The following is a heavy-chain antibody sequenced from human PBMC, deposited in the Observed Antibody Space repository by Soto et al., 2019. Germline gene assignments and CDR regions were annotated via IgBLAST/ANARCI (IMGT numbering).Heavy chain of an antibody. CDR1: GFTLSYYA. Sequence: SLRLSCVGSGFTLSYYAMDWVRQAPGKGPEWVSLLGDSDDTAYYTDSVQGRFTMSRDKSKNTLYLHMSSLRAEDTAIYCCVREGSGWSSLGSFDFWGRGTMDTVSS. J-gene: IGHJ3*01. D-gene: IGHD6-19*01. V-gene: IGHV3-23*01. CDR3: VREGSGWSSLGSFDF. CDR2: LGDSDDTA.